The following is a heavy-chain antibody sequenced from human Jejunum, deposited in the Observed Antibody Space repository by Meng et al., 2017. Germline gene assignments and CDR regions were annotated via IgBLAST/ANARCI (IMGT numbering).Heavy chain of an antibody. J-gene: IGHJ4*02. D-gene: IGHD5-18*01. CDR3: ARGGYYSFDY. CDR2: IYHSGST. Sequence: QGQLQESGPGLGKPSETLSLTCAGSGGSISSVYWWTWVRQSPGKGLEWIGEIYHSGSTNYNPSLKSRVTISVDKSKNQFSLKLTSVTAADTAVYYCARGGYYSFDYWGQGTLVTVSS. CDR1: GGSISSVYW. V-gene: IGHV4-4*02.